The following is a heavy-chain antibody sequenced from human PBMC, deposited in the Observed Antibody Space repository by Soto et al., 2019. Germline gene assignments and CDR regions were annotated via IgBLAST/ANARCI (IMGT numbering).Heavy chain of an antibody. V-gene: IGHV1-2*02. Sequence: ASVKVSCKASGYTFTGYYIHWVRQAPGQGLEWMGWINPNSGGTIYAQKFQGRVTMTRDTSISTAYMELSRLRSDDTAVYYCAKYSPTTVTTRYYGMDVWGQGTTVTVSS. D-gene: IGHD4-17*01. CDR1: GYTFTGYY. J-gene: IGHJ6*02. CDR2: INPNSGGT. CDR3: AKYSPTTVTTRYYGMDV.